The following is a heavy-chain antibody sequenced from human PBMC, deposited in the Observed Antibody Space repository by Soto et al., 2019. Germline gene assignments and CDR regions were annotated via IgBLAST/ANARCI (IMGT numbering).Heavy chain of an antibody. D-gene: IGHD3-10*01. CDR3: AKAKWDDYYGSGSYYSHFDY. Sequence: GGSLRLSCAGSGFTFSSYGMHWVRQAPGKGLEGVAVISYDGSNKYYADSVKGRFTISRDNSKNTLYLQMNSLRAEDTAVYYCAKAKWDDYYGSGSYYSHFDYWGQGTLVTVSS. CDR2: ISYDGSNK. J-gene: IGHJ4*02. V-gene: IGHV3-30*18. CDR1: GFTFSSYG.